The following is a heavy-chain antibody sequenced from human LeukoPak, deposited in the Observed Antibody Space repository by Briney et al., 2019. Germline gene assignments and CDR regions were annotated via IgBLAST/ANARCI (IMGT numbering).Heavy chain of an antibody. D-gene: IGHD3-22*01. CDR1: GYTFTSNY. J-gene: IGHJ3*01. V-gene: IGHV1-46*01. Sequence: EASVKVSCKAFGYTFTSNYMHWVRQAPGQGLEWMGIINPSGGSTSYAQKFQGRVTMTRDMSTSTVYMELSSLRSEDTAVYYCARVYRGYYGLWGQGTMVTVSS. CDR3: ARVYRGYYGL. CDR2: INPSGGST.